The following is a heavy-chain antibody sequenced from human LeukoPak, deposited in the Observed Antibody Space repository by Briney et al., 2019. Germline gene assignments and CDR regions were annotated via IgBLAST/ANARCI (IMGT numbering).Heavy chain of an antibody. CDR3: AKGGEYSTSWDDTFDI. CDR2: VWYVGSEK. D-gene: IGHD2-2*01. J-gene: IGHJ3*02. V-gene: IGHV3-30*02. Sequence: GGSLRLSCAASGFSFSSYGMHWVRQAPGKGLEWVADVWYVGSEKYYADSVKGRFTISRDNSKNTLYLDMNSMRTEDTALYYCAKGGEYSTSWDDTFDIWGQGTMVTVSS. CDR1: GFSFSSYG.